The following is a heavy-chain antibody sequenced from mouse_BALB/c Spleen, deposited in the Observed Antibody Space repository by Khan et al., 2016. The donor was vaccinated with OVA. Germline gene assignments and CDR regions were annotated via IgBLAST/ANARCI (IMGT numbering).Heavy chain of an antibody. CDR2: IYPGSGST. CDR1: GYTFTSYW. Sequence: LQQPGSELVRPGASVKLSCKASGYTFTSYWMHWVKQRPGQGLEWLGDIYPGSGSTNYDEKFKSKATLTVDTSSSTAYMQLSILTSEDSAVYYCTRWSYWFAYWGQGTLVTVSA. J-gene: IGHJ3*01. V-gene: IGHV1S22*01. D-gene: IGHD2-12*01. CDR3: TRWSYWFAY.